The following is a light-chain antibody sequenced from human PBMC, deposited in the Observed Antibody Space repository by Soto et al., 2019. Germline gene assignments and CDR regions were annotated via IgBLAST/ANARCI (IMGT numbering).Light chain of an antibody. CDR1: QSIRTN. V-gene: IGKV3-15*01. CDR3: QQYFNWPLTWT. CDR2: GAS. Sequence: EIELTQSPATLSVSAGGTVTLSCRASQSIRTNVAWYQQIPGQAPRLLVYGASTRATGVPARFSGSGAGIEFTLTLSGLQSEDSAFYYCQQYFNWPLTWTFGPGTKVQIK. J-gene: IGKJ1*01.